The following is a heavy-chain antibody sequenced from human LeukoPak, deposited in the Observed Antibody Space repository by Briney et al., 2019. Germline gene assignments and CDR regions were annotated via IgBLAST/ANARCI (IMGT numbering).Heavy chain of an antibody. CDR3: AALLDDYGDSLDY. CDR2: IVVGRGNT. Sequence: SVNVSCKASGFTFTHSAMQWVRQARAQRLEWIGWIVVGRGNTNYAQKFQERVTITRDMSTNTAYMEPSSLSSEDPAVYYCAALLDDYGDSLDYWAQGTLVSVSS. J-gene: IGHJ4*02. CDR1: GFTFTHSA. D-gene: IGHD4-17*01. V-gene: IGHV1-58*02.